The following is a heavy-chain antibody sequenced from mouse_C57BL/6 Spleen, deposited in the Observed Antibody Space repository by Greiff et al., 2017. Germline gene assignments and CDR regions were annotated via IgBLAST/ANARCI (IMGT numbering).Heavy chain of an antibody. CDR3: ARSSEGYYREFDY. J-gene: IGHJ2*01. V-gene: IGHV5-6*01. Sequence: EVNLVESGGDLVKPGGSLKLSCAASGFTFSSYGMSWVRQTPDQRLEWVATISPGGSYTYYPDSVKGRFTLSRDNAKNTLYLQLSSLKSEDTAMYDGARSSEGYYREFDYWGQGTTLTVSS. CDR2: ISPGGSYT. CDR1: GFTFSSYG. D-gene: IGHD2-3*01.